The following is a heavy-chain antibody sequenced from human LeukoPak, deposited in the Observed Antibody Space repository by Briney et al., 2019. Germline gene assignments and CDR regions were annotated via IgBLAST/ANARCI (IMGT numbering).Heavy chain of an antibody. J-gene: IGHJ6*03. V-gene: IGHV4-34*01. Sequence: SETLSLTCAVYGGSFSGYYWSWIRQPPGKGLEWIGEINHSGSTNYNPSLKSRVTISVDTSKNQFSLKLSSVTAAGTAVYYCARHHRPRPWFGVAYYYYYYMDVWGKGTTVTVSS. CDR1: GGSFSGYY. D-gene: IGHD3-3*01. CDR3: ARHHRPRPWFGVAYYYYYYMDV. CDR2: INHSGST.